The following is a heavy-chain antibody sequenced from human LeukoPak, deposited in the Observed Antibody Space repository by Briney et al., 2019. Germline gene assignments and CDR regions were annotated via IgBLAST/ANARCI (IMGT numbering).Heavy chain of an antibody. V-gene: IGHV3-7*03. CDR2: IKPDGTTK. D-gene: IGHD6-6*01. CDR3: AKWKYSNSGIDDY. Sequence: GGSLRLSCAASGFPFSSYSMTWVRQAPGKGLEWVANIKPDGTTKFYVDSVKGRFTISRDNSKNMLYLQMNSLRAEDTAVYYCAKWKYSNSGIDDYWGQGTLVTVSS. J-gene: IGHJ4*02. CDR1: GFPFSSYS.